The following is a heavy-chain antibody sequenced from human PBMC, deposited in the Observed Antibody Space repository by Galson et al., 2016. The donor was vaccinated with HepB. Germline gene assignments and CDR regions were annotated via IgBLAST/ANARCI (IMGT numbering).Heavy chain of an antibody. V-gene: IGHV1-2*02. CDR2: INPNSGGT. CDR1: GYTFTGYY. D-gene: IGHD3-16*01. Sequence: SVKVSCKASGYTFTGYYIHWVRQAPGQGLEWMGWINPNSGGTNFAQKFQGRVTMTRDTSMSTAYMELKKLKSDDTAVYYCARDPKVVGEQFDYWGQGTLVTVFS. CDR3: ARDPKVVGEQFDY. J-gene: IGHJ4*02.